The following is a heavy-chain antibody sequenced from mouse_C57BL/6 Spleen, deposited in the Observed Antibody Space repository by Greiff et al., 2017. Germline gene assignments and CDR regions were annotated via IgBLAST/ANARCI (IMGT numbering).Heavy chain of an antibody. CDR1: GYSITSGYD. Sequence: EVQLQESGPGMVKPSQSLSLTCTVTGYSITSGYDWHWIRHFPGNKLEWMGYISYSGSTNYNPSLKSRISITHDTSKNHFFLKLNSVTTEDTATYYGARDYGSSTWFAYWGQVTLVTVSA. CDR3: ARDYGSSTWFAY. V-gene: IGHV3-1*01. CDR2: ISYSGST. D-gene: IGHD1-1*01. J-gene: IGHJ3*01.